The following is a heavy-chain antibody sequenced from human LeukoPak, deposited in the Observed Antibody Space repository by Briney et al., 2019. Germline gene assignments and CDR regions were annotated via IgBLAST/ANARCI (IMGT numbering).Heavy chain of an antibody. CDR1: GFTFSSYE. CDR2: ISSSGSTI. Sequence: LSGGSLRLSCAASGFTFSSYEMNWVRQAPGKGLEWVSYISSSGSTIYYADSVKGRFTISRDNAKNSLYLQMNSLRAEDTAVYYCARRRRDAFDIWGQGTMVTVSS. J-gene: IGHJ3*02. CDR3: ARRRRDAFDI. V-gene: IGHV3-48*03.